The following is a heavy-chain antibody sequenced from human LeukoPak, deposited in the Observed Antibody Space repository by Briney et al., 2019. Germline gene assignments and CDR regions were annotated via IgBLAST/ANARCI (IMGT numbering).Heavy chain of an antibody. CDR2: IYYSGST. CDR1: GGSFSGYY. V-gene: IGHV4-34*11. CDR3: ARSGGSGSPFDS. J-gene: IGHJ4*02. Sequence: SETLSLTCAVYGGSFSGYYWSWIRQPPGKGLEWIGSIYYSGSTYYNPSLKSRVTISVDTSKNQFSLKVNFVTAADTAVYYCARSGGSGSPFDSWGQGILVTVSS. D-gene: IGHD3-10*01.